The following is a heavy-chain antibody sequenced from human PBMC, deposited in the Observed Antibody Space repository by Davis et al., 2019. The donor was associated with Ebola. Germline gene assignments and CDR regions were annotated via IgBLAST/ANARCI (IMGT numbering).Heavy chain of an antibody. Sequence: GESLKISCAASGITFSRYSMNWVRQAPGKGLEWVAFISSGSFTIHYADSVKGRFTISRDNAKSSLFLQMNSLRDEETAVYYCARWSILGQWGQGTLVTVSS. D-gene: IGHD3-3*01. J-gene: IGHJ4*02. CDR3: ARWSILGQ. CDR1: GITFSRYS. V-gene: IGHV3-48*02. CDR2: ISSGSFTI.